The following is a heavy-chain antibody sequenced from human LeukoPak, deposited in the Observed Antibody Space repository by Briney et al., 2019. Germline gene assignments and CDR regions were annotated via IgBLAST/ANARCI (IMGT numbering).Heavy chain of an antibody. D-gene: IGHD3-16*01. CDR3: ARSHDHLWGNYSDY. CDR1: GGSIDSTNW. CDR2: IHHDGRI. J-gene: IGHJ4*02. Sequence: SETLSLTCDVSGGSIDSTNWWNWVRQPPGKGLEWIGEIHHDGRINYNPSLKSQVTLSVDKSKNQFSLRLNSVTAADTAMYYCARSHDHLWGNYSDYWGQGTLVTVSS. V-gene: IGHV4/OR15-8*01.